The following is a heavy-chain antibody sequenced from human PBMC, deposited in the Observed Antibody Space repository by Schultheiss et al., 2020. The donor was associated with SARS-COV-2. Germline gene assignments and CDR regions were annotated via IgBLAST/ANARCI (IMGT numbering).Heavy chain of an antibody. CDR2: INHSGST. V-gene: IGHV4-34*01. CDR3: ARAGKASGWFIDY. Sequence: SETLSLTCAVSGGSIYSHYWSWIRQPPGKGLEWIGEINHSGSTYYNPSLKSRVTMSVDTSKNQFSLKLSSVTAADTALYYCARAGKASGWFIDYWGQGTLVTVSS. D-gene: IGHD6-19*01. J-gene: IGHJ4*02. CDR1: GGSIYSHY.